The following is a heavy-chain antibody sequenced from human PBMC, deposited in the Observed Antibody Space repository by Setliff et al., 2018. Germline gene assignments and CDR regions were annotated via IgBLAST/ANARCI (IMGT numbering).Heavy chain of an antibody. J-gene: IGHJ4*02. CDR2: IHGEGINT. Sequence: LRLSCAASGFTFSSYVMTWVRQAPGKGLEWVSSIHGEGINTYYADSVKGRFTISRDNSKNTLFLQMNSLRADDTAVYYCMKKIIAGGGPPYDYFDYWGQGTLVTVSS. CDR1: GFTFSSYV. V-gene: IGHV3-23*01. CDR3: MKKIIAGGGPPYDYFDY. D-gene: IGHD1-26*01.